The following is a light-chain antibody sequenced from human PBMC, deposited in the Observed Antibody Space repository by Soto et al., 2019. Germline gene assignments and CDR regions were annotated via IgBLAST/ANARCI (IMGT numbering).Light chain of an antibody. CDR2: AAS. V-gene: IGKV1-5*01. CDR1: QTMCRW. CDR3: KEYKCHLRP. Sequence: MQVAQSPKNLSASVGDRVTITCRASQTMCRWLAWYSQKPGKGPKLMIDAASPLESGVSSRFSGRGSGTEFTLTINSLQPEDVTTYYSKEYKCHLRPSGQRAK. J-gene: IGKJ1*01.